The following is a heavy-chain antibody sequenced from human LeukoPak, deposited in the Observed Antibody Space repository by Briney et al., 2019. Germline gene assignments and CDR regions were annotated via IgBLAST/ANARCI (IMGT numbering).Heavy chain of an antibody. Sequence: SGPTLVKPTQTLTLTCTFSGFSLTTSGVGVGWIRQPPGKALEWLALIYWNDDNRYSPSLKSRLTITKDTSKNQVVLTMTNMDPLDTATYYCAHYGDYRFMYYFDWWGQGTLVTVSS. J-gene: IGHJ4*02. CDR1: GFSLTTSGVG. CDR3: AHYGDYRFMYYFDW. V-gene: IGHV2-5*01. CDR2: IYWNDDN. D-gene: IGHD4-17*01.